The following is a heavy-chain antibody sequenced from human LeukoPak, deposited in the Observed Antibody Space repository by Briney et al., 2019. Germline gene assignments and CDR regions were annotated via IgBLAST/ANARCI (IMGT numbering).Heavy chain of an antibody. CDR1: GFSFRNYA. V-gene: IGHV3-64*02. CDR2: INTDGRIT. D-gene: IGHD1-26*01. J-gene: IGHJ4*02. Sequence: GGSLRLSCVASGFSFRNYAIHWVRQAPGEGMEYVSVINTDGRITYYADSVKGGFTISRDNSKNTVYLQMGSLRGEDMAVSYCTRDGASFCVFDYWGQGALVTVSS. CDR3: TRDGASFCVFDY.